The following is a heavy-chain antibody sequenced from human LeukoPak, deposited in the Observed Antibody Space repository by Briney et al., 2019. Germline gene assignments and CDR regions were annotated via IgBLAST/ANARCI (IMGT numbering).Heavy chain of an antibody. V-gene: IGHV3-64*01. CDR1: GFTFSSYA. Sequence: GGSLRLSCAASGFTFSSYAMHWVRQAPGKGLEYVSAISSNGGSTYYANSVKGRFTISRDNSKNTLYLQMGSLRAEDMAVYYCARGVYCSGGSCYVYFDYWGQGTLVTVSS. CDR3: ARGVYCSGGSCYVYFDY. J-gene: IGHJ4*02. D-gene: IGHD2-15*01. CDR2: ISSNGGST.